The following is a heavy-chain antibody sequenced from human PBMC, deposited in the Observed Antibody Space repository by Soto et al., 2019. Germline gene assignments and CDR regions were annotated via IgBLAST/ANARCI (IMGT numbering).Heavy chain of an antibody. D-gene: IGHD3-16*02. CDR2: ISAYNGNT. CDR3: ARGKYDYIWGSYRPFDY. J-gene: IGHJ4*02. V-gene: IGHV1-18*01. Sequence: ASVKVSCKASGYTFTNYGVSWVRQAPGQGLEWMGWISAYNGNTNYAQKLQGRVTMTTDTSTSTAYMELRSLRSDDTAVYYCARGKYDYIWGSYRPFDYWGQGTLVTVSS. CDR1: GYTFTNYG.